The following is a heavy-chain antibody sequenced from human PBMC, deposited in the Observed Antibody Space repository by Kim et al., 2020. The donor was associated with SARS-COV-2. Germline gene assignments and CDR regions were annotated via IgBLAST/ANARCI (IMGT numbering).Heavy chain of an antibody. Sequence: YYADSVKGRFTISRDNSKNTLYLQMNSLRAEDTAVYYCAKFWSGYSGFDYWGQGTLVTVSS. J-gene: IGHJ4*02. D-gene: IGHD3-3*01. CDR3: AKFWSGYSGFDY. V-gene: IGHV3-30*02.